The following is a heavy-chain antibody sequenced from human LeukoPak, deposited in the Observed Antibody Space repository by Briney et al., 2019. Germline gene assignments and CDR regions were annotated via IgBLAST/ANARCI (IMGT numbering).Heavy chain of an antibody. CDR2: IYYSGST. V-gene: IGHV4-59*08. CDR3: ATHVDWYFDL. Sequence: SETLSLTCTVSGGSISSYYWSWIRQPPGKGLEWIGYIYYSGSTNQNPSLKSRVTISIDASKNKFSLKLSSVTAADTAVYYCATHVDWYFDLWGRGTLVTVSS. CDR1: GGSISSYY. D-gene: IGHD2-15*01. J-gene: IGHJ2*01.